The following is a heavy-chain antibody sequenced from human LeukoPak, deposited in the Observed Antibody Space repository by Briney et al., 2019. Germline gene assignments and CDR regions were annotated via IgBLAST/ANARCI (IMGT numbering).Heavy chain of an antibody. CDR2: IIPIFGIA. J-gene: IGHJ4*02. D-gene: IGHD1-1*01. V-gene: IGHV1-69*04. CDR3: ARDWNDEKGKLGHYFDY. CDR1: GGTFSSYA. Sequence: SVKVSCKASGGTFSSYAISWVRQAPGQGLEWMGRIIPIFGIANYAQKFQDRVTITADKSTSTAYMELSSLRSEDTAVYYCARDWNDEKGKLGHYFDYWGQGTLVTVSS.